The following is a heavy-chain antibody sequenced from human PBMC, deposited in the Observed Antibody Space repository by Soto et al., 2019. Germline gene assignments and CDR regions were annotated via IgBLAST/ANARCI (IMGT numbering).Heavy chain of an antibody. D-gene: IGHD1-1*01. V-gene: IGHV1-46*03. CDR1: GYTFTSSY. CDR3: ARSLMEGDY. Sequence: QVQLVQSGAEVKRPGASVKLSCKASGYTFTSSYIHWVRQAPGKGLEWMAIINPNGGSTDYAQKCQGRVTMTRDTSTTTVYLELSSLTSEDTAVYYCARSLMEGDYWGQGTLVTVSS. CDR2: INPNGGST. J-gene: IGHJ4*02.